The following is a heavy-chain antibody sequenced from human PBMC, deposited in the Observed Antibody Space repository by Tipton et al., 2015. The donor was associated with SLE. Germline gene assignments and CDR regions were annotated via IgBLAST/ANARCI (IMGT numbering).Heavy chain of an antibody. V-gene: IGHV4-38-2*02. CDR1: GYSISSGYY. CDR2: IYHSGST. J-gene: IGHJ3*02. CDR3: ARGRGSAFDI. Sequence: LRLSCTVSGYSISSGYYWGWIRQPPGKGLEWIGSIYHSGSTYYNPSLKSRVTISVDTSKNQFSLKLSSVTAADTAVYYCARGRGSAFDIWGQGTMVTVSS.